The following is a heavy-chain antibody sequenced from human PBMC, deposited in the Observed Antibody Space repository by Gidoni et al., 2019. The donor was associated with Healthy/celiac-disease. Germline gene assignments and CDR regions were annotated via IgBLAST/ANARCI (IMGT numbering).Heavy chain of an antibody. CDR2: INPSGGST. D-gene: IGHD1-26*01. Sequence: VQLVQSGAEVKKPGASVKVSCTASGYTFTSYYMHWVRQAPGQGLEWMGIINPSGGSTSYAQKFQGRGTMTRDTSTGTVYRELSSLRSEDTAVYYCARGGSGSYYGGGWFDPWGQGTLVTVSS. J-gene: IGHJ5*02. CDR1: GYTFTSYY. V-gene: IGHV1-46*01. CDR3: ARGGSGSYYGGGWFDP.